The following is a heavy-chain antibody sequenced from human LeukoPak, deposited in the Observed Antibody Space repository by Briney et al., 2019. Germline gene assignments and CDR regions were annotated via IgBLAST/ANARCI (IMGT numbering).Heavy chain of an antibody. CDR1: GYTLTELS. Sequence: ASVKVSCKVSGYTLTELSMHWVRQAPGKGLEWMGGFYPEDGETIYAQKFQGRVTMTEDTSTDTAYMELSSLRSEDTAVYYCATTYSGYDSFLDYWGQGTLVTVS. J-gene: IGHJ4*02. V-gene: IGHV1-24*01. CDR2: FYPEDGET. CDR3: ATTYSGYDSFLDY. D-gene: IGHD5-12*01.